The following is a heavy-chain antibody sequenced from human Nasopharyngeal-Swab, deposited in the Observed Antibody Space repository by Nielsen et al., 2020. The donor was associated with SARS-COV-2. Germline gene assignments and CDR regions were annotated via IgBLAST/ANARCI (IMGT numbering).Heavy chain of an antibody. V-gene: IGHV4-34*01. CDR2: INHSGST. J-gene: IGHJ3*02. CDR1: GYSISSGYY. D-gene: IGHD6-19*01. CDR3: ARAGSGPLYAFDI. Sequence: SETLSLTCAVSGYSISSGYYWSWIRQPPGKGLEWIGEINHSGSTNYNPSLKSRVTISVDTSKNQFSLKLNSVTAADTAVYYCARAGSGPLYAFDIWGQGTMVTVSS.